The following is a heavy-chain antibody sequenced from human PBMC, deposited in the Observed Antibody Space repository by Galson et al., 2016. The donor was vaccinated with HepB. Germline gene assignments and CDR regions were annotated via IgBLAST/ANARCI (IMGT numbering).Heavy chain of an antibody. D-gene: IGHD3-3*01. CDR1: GFLLSTSGVC. J-gene: IGHJ4*02. CDR3: AHRRGDNCDFWSGYYIDFDY. V-gene: IGHV2-5*01. CDR2: IYWNDDK. Sequence: PALVKPTQTLTLSCTFSGFLLSTSGVCVGWIRQPPGKALEWLTLIYWNDDKRYSPSLKSRLTVTKDTSKNQVVLTMNNMDPVDTATYYCAHRRGDNCDFWSGYYIDFDYWGQGT.